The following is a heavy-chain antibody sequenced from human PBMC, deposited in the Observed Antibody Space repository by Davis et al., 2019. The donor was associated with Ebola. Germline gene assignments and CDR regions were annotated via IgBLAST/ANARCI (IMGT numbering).Heavy chain of an antibody. Sequence: GRSLRLSCAASGFTFSDYYMSWIRQAPGKGLEWVSYISSSSSYTNYADSVKGRFTISRDNAKNSLYLQVNSLRAEDTAVYYCARAGYCRGGTCTSPPLDYWGQGTLATVS. CDR3: ARAGYCRGGTCTSPPLDY. D-gene: IGHD2-15*01. CDR2: ISSSSSYT. V-gene: IGHV3-11*06. J-gene: IGHJ4*02. CDR1: GFTFSDYY.